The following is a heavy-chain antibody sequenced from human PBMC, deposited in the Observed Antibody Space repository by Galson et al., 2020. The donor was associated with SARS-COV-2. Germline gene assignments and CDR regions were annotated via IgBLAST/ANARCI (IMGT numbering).Heavy chain of an antibody. CDR3: AGGFCSGTSCYMDGAFEV. D-gene: IGHD2-2*02. Sequence: SETLSLTCAVSGGSLSSRGHSWSWIRQPPGKGLEWIGYIYESGSSYYNPSLKSRVTLLVDRSRNQFSLELNSVTAADTAVYFCAGGFCSGTSCYMDGAFEVWGQGSLVTVSS. V-gene: IGHV4-30-2*01. CDR1: GGSLSSRGHS. CDR2: IYESGSS. J-gene: IGHJ3*01.